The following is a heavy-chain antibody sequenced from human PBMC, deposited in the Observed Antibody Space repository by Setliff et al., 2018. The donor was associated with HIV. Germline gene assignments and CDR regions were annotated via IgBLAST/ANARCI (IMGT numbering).Heavy chain of an antibody. V-gene: IGHV4-31*01. Sequence: SETLSLTCTVSGGSISNSVYFWTWIRQHPGKGLEWIGYIYFSGSATYNPSLKSPVSISVDTSKNQFYLKLSSVTAADTAVYYCARGRVFCNGDSCYHLDSWGQGILVTVSS. CDR2: IYFSGSA. CDR3: ARGRVFCNGDSCYHLDS. CDR1: GGSISNSVYF. J-gene: IGHJ4*02. D-gene: IGHD2-15*01.